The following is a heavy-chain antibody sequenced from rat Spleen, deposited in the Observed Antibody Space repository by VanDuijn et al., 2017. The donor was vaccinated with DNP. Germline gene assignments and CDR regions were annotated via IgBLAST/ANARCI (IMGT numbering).Heavy chain of an antibody. Sequence: EVQLAESGGGLVQPGRSLTLACVVSGFTFNKDWMTGGRPGPGKGLEWIASITTGGKITYYPDSVKGRFTISRDHATNTLYLRLNSLRSEDTAIYYCASGFGWFAYWGQGTLVTVSS. D-gene: IGHD4-1*01. CDR2: ITTGGKIT. J-gene: IGHJ3*01. V-gene: IGHV5-31*01. CDR3: ASGFGWFAY. CDR1: GFTFNKDW.